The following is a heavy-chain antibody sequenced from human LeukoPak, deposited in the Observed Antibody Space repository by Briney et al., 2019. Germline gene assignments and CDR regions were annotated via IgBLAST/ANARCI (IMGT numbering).Heavy chain of an antibody. CDR1: RFTFSSYA. CDR2: ISGSGGST. CDR3: AKDGKDLGIAVRFDY. Sequence: GGSLRLSCAASRFTFSSYAMSWVRQAPGKGLEWVSAISGSGGSTYYADSVKGRFTISRDNFKNTLYLQMNSLRAEDTAVYYCAKDGKDLGIAVRFDYWGQGTLVTVSS. D-gene: IGHD6-19*01. V-gene: IGHV3-23*01. J-gene: IGHJ4*02.